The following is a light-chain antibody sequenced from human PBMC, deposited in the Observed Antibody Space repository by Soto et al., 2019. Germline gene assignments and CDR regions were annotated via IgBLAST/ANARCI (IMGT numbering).Light chain of an antibody. CDR1: QSISIW. J-gene: IGKJ1*01. CDR3: QQYNSSSWT. CDR2: DAS. Sequence: DIPMTQSPSTLSASVGDRFGITCRAMQSISIWLAWYQQKPVKAPKFLIYDASSLESGVPSRFSGSGSGTEFTLTISSLQPDDFATYYCQQYNSSSWTFGQGTKVDNK. V-gene: IGKV1-5*01.